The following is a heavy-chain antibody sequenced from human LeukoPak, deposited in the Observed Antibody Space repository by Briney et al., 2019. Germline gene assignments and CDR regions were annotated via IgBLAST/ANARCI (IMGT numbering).Heavy chain of an antibody. Sequence: PGGSLRLSCAASGFTFSSYRMNWVRQAPGKGLEWVSSISSSSSYIYYADSVKGRFTISRDNAKNSLYLQMNSLRAEDTAVYYCARDPEGTYYYMDVWGEGTTVTVSS. J-gene: IGHJ6*03. D-gene: IGHD3-10*01. V-gene: IGHV3-21*01. CDR1: GFTFSSYR. CDR2: ISSSSSYI. CDR3: ARDPEGTYYYMDV.